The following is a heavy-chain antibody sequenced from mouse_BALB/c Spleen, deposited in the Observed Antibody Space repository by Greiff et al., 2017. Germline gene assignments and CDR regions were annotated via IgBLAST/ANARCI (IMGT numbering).Heavy chain of an antibody. D-gene: IGHD1-1*01. CDR2: ISSGSSTI. J-gene: IGHJ2*01. CDR3: ARGYGSRGDFDY. Sequence: DVHLVESGGGLVQPGGSRKLSCAASGFTFSSFGMHWVRQAPEKGLEWVAYISSGSSTIYYEDTVKGRFTISRDNPKNTLFLQMTSLRSEDTAMYYCARGYGSRGDFDYWGQGTTLTVSS. V-gene: IGHV5-17*02. CDR1: GFTFSSFG.